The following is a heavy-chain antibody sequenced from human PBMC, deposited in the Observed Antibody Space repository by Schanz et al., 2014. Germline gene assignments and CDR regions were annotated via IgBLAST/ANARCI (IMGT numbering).Heavy chain of an antibody. D-gene: IGHD6-13*01. CDR2: ISGSGGST. J-gene: IGHJ6*02. V-gene: IGHV3-23*01. CDR3: AREEGWGIAAAGPKRYCYGMDV. CDR1: GFTFSSYA. Sequence: EVQLLESGGGLVQPGGSLRLSCAASGFTFSSYAMTWVRQAPGKGLEWVSGISGSGGSTYYADSVKGRFTISRDNSKTTLYLQMNSLRAEDTAVYYCAREEGWGIAAAGPKRYCYGMDVWGQGTTVTVSS.